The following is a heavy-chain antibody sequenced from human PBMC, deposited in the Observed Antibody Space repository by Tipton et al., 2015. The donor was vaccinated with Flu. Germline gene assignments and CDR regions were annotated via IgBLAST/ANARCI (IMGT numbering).Heavy chain of an antibody. D-gene: IGHD3-22*01. Sequence: TLSLTCTVSGGSISSHYWGWIRQPPGKGLEWIGSIYYSGSTYYNPSLKSRVTISVDTSKNQFSLKLSSVTAADTAVYYCARLRANYYDSSGYSDYWGQGTLVTVSS. CDR2: IYYSGST. CDR3: ARLRANYYDSSGYSDY. CDR1: GGSISSHY. J-gene: IGHJ4*02. V-gene: IGHV4-39*07.